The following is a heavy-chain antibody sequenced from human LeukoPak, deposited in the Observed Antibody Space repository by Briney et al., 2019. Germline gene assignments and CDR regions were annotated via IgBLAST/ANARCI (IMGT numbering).Heavy chain of an antibody. D-gene: IGHD3-10*01. CDR2: IYTSGST. Sequence: SSETLSLTCIVSGGSISSYYWSWIRQPAGKGLEWIGRIYTSGSTNYNPSLKSRVTMSVDTSKNQFSLKLSSVTAADTAVYYCRGSYGSGRKRFDYWGQGTLVTVSS. CDR1: GGSISSYY. CDR3: RGSYGSGRKRFDY. V-gene: IGHV4-4*07. J-gene: IGHJ4*02.